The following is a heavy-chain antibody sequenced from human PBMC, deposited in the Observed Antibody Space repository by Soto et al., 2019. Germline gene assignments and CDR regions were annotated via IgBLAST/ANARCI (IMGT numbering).Heavy chain of an antibody. CDR3: ATDYGGNSGFDY. CDR2: FDPEDGET. D-gene: IGHD4-17*01. Sequence: GASVKVSCKVSGYTLTELSMHWVRQAPGKGLEWMGGFDPEDGETIYAQKFQGRVTMTEDTSTDTAYMELSSLRSEDTAVYYCATDYGGNSGFDYWGQGTLVTVSS. J-gene: IGHJ4*02. V-gene: IGHV1-24*01. CDR1: GYTLTELS.